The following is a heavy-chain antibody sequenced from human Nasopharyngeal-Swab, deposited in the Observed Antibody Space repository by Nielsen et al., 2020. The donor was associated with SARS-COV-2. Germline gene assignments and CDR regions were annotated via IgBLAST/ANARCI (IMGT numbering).Heavy chain of an antibody. CDR2: ISYDGSNK. D-gene: IGHD3-22*01. CDR1: GFTFSSYA. CDR3: AREDLPSYYYDSSGYYEGNYGTDV. J-gene: IGHJ6*02. Sequence: GGSLRLSCAASGFTFSSYAMHWVRQAPGKGLEWVAVISYDGSNKYYADSVKGRFTISRDNSKNTLYLQMNSLRAEDTAVYYCAREDLPSYYYDSSGYYEGNYGTDVWGQGTTVTVSS. V-gene: IGHV3-30*04.